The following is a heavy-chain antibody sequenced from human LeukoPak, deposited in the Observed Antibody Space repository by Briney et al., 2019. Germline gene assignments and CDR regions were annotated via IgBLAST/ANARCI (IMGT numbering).Heavy chain of an antibody. Sequence: SETLSLTCAVSGGSISSSNWWSWVRQPPGKGLEWIGEIYHSGSTNYNPSLKSRVTISVDTSKNQFSLKLSSVTAADTAVYYCARVAITMVRGVTYNWFDPWGQGTLVTVSS. CDR1: GGSISSSNW. V-gene: IGHV4-4*02. CDR3: ARVAITMVRGVTYNWFDP. D-gene: IGHD3-10*01. J-gene: IGHJ5*02. CDR2: IYHSGST.